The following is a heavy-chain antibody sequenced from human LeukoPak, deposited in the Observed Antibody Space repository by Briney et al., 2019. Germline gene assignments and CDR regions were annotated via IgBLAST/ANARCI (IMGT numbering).Heavy chain of an antibody. V-gene: IGHV1-2*06. J-gene: IGHJ3*02. CDR3: AKVREVGTNIEVVVVDTSGAFDM. D-gene: IGHD2-15*01. Sequence: ASVKVSCKASGYTFSGSYIHWVRQAPGQGLEWMGRINPNSGDTNFAQKFQGRVTLTRDTSISTSYMELSSLKSDDTAVYFCAKVREVGTNIEVVVVDTSGAFDMWGQGTMVTVSS. CDR1: GYTFSGSY. CDR2: INPNSGDT.